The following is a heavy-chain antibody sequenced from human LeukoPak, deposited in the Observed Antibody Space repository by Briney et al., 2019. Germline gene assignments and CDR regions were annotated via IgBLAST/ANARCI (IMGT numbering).Heavy chain of an antibody. J-gene: IGHJ4*02. D-gene: IGHD6-6*01. CDR3: ARWGSIAVARFDY. Sequence: SETLSLTCTVSGGSISNYSWSWIRQPPGKGLEWIGYIYYTGSTNYNPSLTSRVNISVDTSKNQFSLNLTSVTAADTAVYYCARWGSIAVARFDYWGQGTLVTVSS. CDR1: GGSISNYS. CDR2: IYYTGST. V-gene: IGHV4-59*01.